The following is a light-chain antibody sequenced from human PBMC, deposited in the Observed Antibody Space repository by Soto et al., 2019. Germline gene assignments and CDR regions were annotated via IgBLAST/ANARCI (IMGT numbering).Light chain of an antibody. CDR2: GAS. CDR3: QQYGSSPVA. J-gene: IGKJ2*01. CDR1: QSVSSSY. Sequence: EIVLTQSPRTLSLSPGERATLSCRASQSVSSSYLAWYQQKPGQAPRLLIYGASSRATGIPDRFSGSGSGTDFTLTISRLEPEDFALYYCQQYGSSPVAFGQGTKLEIK. V-gene: IGKV3-20*01.